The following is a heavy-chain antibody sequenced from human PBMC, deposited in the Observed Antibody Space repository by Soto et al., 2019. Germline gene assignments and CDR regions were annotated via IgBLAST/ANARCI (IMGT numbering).Heavy chain of an antibody. CDR3: ARGGSSHRGKWFDP. Sequence: PSETLSLTCTVSGGSISRYYWSWIRQPPGKGLEWIGYIYYSGGSNYNPSLKSRVTISGDTSKKQFCLKLSSVTGADTAVYYCARGGSSHRGKWFDPWCQGTLVTVSS. D-gene: IGHD3-16*01. V-gene: IGHV4-59*01. J-gene: IGHJ5*01. CDR2: IYYSGGS. CDR1: GGSISRYY.